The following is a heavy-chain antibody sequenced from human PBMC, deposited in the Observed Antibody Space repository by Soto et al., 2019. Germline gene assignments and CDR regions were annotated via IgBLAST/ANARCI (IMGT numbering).Heavy chain of an antibody. J-gene: IGHJ6*02. CDR1: GFTFSSYG. Sequence: QVQLVESGGGVVQPGRSLRLSCAASGFTFSSYGMHWVRQAPGKGLEWVAVIWYDGSNKYYADSVKGRFTISRDNSKNXLDLQRNSLRAEDTAVYYCASVDTARGLGYYGMDVWGQGTTVTVSS. CDR2: IWYDGSNK. CDR3: ASVDTARGLGYYGMDV. D-gene: IGHD5-18*01. V-gene: IGHV3-33*01.